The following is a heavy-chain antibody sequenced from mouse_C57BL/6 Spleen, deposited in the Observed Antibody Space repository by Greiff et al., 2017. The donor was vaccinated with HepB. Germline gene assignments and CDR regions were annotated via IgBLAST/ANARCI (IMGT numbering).Heavy chain of an antibody. CDR2: INPNYGTN. CDR3: ARSRIYDGLYYAMDY. J-gene: IGHJ4*01. Sequence: EVQLQQSGPELVKPGASVKISCKASGYSFTDYNMNWVKQSNGKSLEWIGVINPNYGTNSYNQKFKGKATLTVDQSSSTAYMQLNSLTSEDSAVYYCARSRIYDGLYYAMDYWGQGTSVTVSS. V-gene: IGHV1-39*01. CDR1: GYSFTDYN. D-gene: IGHD2-3*01.